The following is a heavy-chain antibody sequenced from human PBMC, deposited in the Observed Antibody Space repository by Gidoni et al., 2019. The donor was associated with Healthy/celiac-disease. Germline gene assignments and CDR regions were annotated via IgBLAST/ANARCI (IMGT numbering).Heavy chain of an antibody. Sequence: TDYAAPVKGRFTISRDDSKNTLYVQMSTLKTEDTAVYFCTTVGSSFYYYGMDVWGQGTTVAVSS. CDR3: TTVGSSFYYYGMDV. CDR2: T. V-gene: IGHV3-15*01. J-gene: IGHJ6*02. D-gene: IGHD3-10*01.